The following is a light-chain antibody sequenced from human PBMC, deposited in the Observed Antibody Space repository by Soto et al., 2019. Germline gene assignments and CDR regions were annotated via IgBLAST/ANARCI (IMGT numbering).Light chain of an antibody. CDR2: HAS. J-gene: IGKJ4*01. Sequence: ENVLTQSPGTLSLSPGERATLSCRASQSISSSYLAWYQQKPGQTPRLLIYHASNRATGIPDRFSGSGSGTDITLTISRLEPEDFAVYYCQQYGDSLLTFGGGTKVEIK. V-gene: IGKV3-20*01. CDR1: QSISSSY. CDR3: QQYGDSLLT.